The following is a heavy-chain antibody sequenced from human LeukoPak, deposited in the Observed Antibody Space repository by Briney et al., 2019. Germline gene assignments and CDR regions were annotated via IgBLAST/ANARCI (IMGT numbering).Heavy chain of an antibody. CDR1: GFTFETYT. D-gene: IGHD3-3*02. CDR3: AKGETAFGYYFDS. V-gene: IGHV3-43*01. CDR2: ISWDGGST. J-gene: IGHJ4*02. Sequence: GGSLRLSCVTAGFTFETYTMHWVRQAPGKGLEWVSLISWDGGSTNYADSVRGRFTVSRDNSRNSLFVDMKSLTTEDTALYYCAKGETAFGYYFDSWGQGTLVTVSS.